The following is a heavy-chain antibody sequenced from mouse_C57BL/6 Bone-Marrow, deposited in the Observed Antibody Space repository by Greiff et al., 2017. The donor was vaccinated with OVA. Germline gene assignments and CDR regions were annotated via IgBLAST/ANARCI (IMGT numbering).Heavy chain of an antibody. CDR2: IRNKANGYTT. V-gene: IGHV7-3*01. CDR1: GFTFTDYY. D-gene: IGHD2-1*01. CDR3: ARYGNYHYYAMDY. Sequence: EVPVVESGGGLVQPGGSLSLSCAASGFTFTDYYLSWVRQPPGKALEWLGFIRNKANGYTTEYSASVKGRFTISRDNSQSILYLQMNALRAEDSATYYCARYGNYHYYAMDYWGQGTSVTVSS. J-gene: IGHJ4*01.